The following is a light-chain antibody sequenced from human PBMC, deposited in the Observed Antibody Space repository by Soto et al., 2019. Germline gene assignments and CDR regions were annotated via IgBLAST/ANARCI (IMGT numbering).Light chain of an antibody. CDR3: EPYCSLIT. V-gene: IGKV3-20*01. J-gene: IGKJ5*01. CDR1: QGIGDT. CDR2: GAS. Sequence: VIRQTHATLTVFLEERATLSFRASQGIGDTLAWYQQKPGQAPSLLSYGASSRATGIPDRFSGGGSGTDFTLTICRLEPDDFAVYYCEPYCSLITLADVTRVEIK.